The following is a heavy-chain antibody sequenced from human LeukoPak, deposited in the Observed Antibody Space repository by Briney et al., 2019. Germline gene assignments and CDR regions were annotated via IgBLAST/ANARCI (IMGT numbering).Heavy chain of an antibody. CDR2: VFYSGTT. D-gene: IGHD6-13*01. CDR3: ARVRQLVRGVFDY. V-gene: IGHV4-39*07. Sequence: PSETLSLTCTVSAGSISSSSFYWGWIRQPPGKGLEWIGTVFYSGTTYYNPSLKSRVTISADTSKNQFSLKLSSVTAADTAVYYCARVRQLVRGVFDYWGQGTLVTVSS. J-gene: IGHJ4*02. CDR1: AGSISSSSFY.